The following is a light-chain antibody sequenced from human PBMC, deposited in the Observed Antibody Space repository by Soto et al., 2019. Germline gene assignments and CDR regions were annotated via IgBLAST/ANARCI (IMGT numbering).Light chain of an antibody. Sequence: DIQMTQSPSSLSASVGDRVTITCQASQDINDYLNWYQQKSGKAPKLLIYDASDLETGVPSRLSGSGSGTNFTFTVSGLQPEDFATYFCQQYDNLLAPTFGGGTKVDIK. J-gene: IGKJ4*01. CDR1: QDINDY. V-gene: IGKV1-33*01. CDR3: QQYDNLLAPT. CDR2: DAS.